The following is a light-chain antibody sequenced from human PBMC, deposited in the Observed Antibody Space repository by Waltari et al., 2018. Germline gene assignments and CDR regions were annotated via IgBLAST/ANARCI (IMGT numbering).Light chain of an antibody. J-gene: IGLJ2*01. V-gene: IGLV2-11*01. Sequence: QSALTQPRPVSGSPGPSVTISCTGPSSEFGSYNYVPWYQQHPGRAPKLMIYGVHERPSGVPDRFSGSKSANTASLTISGLQAEDEADYFCCSYAGDYKVVFGGGTKLTVL. CDR1: SSEFGSYNY. CDR2: GVH. CDR3: CSYAGDYKVV.